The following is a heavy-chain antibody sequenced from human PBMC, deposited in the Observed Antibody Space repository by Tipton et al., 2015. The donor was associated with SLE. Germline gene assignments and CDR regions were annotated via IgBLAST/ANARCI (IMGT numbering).Heavy chain of an antibody. D-gene: IGHD3-3*01. CDR2: IYRSGTA. CDR3: ARDPYDSWSDYQATFDY. Sequence: GLVKPSETLSLTCTVSGYSISSGFSWGWIRQSPGKGLEGFGSIYRSGTAYYNPSLKSRVTMSVDTSKNQFSLKLTSVTAAYTAVYYCARDPYDSWSDYQATFDYWGQGTLVTVSP. V-gene: IGHV4-38-2*02. CDR1: GYSISSGFS. J-gene: IGHJ4*02.